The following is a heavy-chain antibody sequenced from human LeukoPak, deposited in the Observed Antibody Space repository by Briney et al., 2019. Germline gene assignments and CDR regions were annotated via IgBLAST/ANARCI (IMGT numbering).Heavy chain of an antibody. J-gene: IGHJ2*01. Sequence: SETLSLTCAVYGGSFSGYYWSWVRQPPGKGLEWIGEINHSGSTNYNPSLKSRVTISVDTSKNQFSLKLSSVTAADTAVYYCARVRSVWHFDLWGRGTLVTVSS. CDR2: INHSGST. CDR1: GGSFSGYY. CDR3: ARVRSVWHFDL. V-gene: IGHV4-34*01.